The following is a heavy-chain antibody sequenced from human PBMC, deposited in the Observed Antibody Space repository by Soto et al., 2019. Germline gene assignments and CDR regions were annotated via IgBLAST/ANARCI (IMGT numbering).Heavy chain of an antibody. D-gene: IGHD3-9*01. Sequence: GASFKVSCKASGYTFTSYAMHWVRQAPGQRLEWMGWINAVNGNTKYSQKFQGRVTITRDTSASTAYMELSSLRSEDTAVYYCARNLMDHDILTGYYTAYYFDDWGQGTVVTVSS. CDR3: ARNLMDHDILTGYYTAYYFDD. J-gene: IGHJ4*02. CDR1: GYTFTSYA. V-gene: IGHV1-3*01. CDR2: INAVNGNT.